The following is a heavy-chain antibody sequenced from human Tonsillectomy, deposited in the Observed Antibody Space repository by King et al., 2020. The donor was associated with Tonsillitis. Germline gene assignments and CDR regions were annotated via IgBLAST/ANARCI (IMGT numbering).Heavy chain of an antibody. J-gene: IGHJ6*02. V-gene: IGHV3-20*04. D-gene: IGHD3-10*02. Sequence: VQLVESGGGVVRPGGSLRLSCAASGFTFGDYGMSWVRQAPGKGLEWVSGINWNGGSTAYVDSVKGRFTISRDNAKNSLYLQMNSLRAEDTALYYCVRDMGHYYVTYYYYAMYVWGQGTTVTVSS. CDR3: VRDMGHYYVTYYYYAMYV. CDR2: INWNGGST. CDR1: GFTFGDYG.